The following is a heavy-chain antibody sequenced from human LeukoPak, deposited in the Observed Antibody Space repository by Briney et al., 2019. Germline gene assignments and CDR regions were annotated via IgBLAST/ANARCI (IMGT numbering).Heavy chain of an antibody. CDR3: ARRAVADDY. D-gene: IGHD6-19*01. CDR2: IYYSGST. CDR1: GGSISSSSYY. V-gene: IGHV4-39*01. J-gene: IGHJ4*02. Sequence: SETLSLTCTVSGGSISSSSYYWGWIRQPPGKGLEWIGSIYYSGSTYYNPSLKSRVTISVDTSKNQFSLKLSSVTAADTAVYYCARRAVADDYWGQGTLVTVSS.